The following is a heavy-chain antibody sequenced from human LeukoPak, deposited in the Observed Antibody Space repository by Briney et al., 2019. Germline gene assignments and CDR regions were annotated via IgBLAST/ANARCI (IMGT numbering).Heavy chain of an antibody. CDR1: GFTFRTSA. Sequence: PGGFLRLSCAASGFTFRTSAFSWVRQSPGRGLEWVSTVGTDSDTYYADSVKGRFTISRDNSKNTVYLQMTGLRADDTAVYYCAKKTPGIHPFDSWGQGTLVTVSP. CDR2: VGTDSDT. CDR3: AKKTPGIHPFDS. V-gene: IGHV3-23*01. J-gene: IGHJ4*02. D-gene: IGHD6-13*01.